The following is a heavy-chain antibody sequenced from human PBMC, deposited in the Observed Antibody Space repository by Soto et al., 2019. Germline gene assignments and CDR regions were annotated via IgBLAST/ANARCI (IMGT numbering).Heavy chain of an antibody. CDR3: TRGPRPISTGTGAD. J-gene: IGHJ4*02. D-gene: IGHD3-10*01. CDR2: IYNDGSYT. V-gene: IGHV3-74*01. CDR1: GFIFKMYW. Sequence: EVQLVESGGGLVPPGGSVRLSCAASGFIFKMYWMHWVRQTPGKGLVWISRIYNDGSYTDYADSVKGRFTISRANVNDTLYLQMNNLRAEDSGLYYCTRGPRPISTGTGADWGQGTQVTVSS.